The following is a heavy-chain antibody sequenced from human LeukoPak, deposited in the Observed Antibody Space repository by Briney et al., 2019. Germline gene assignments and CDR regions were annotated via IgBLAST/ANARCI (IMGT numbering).Heavy chain of an antibody. CDR1: GASINTYY. Sequence: SETLSLTCTVSGASINTYYWSWIRQPPGKGLEWIGYIYYSGTTSYNPSLKTRVTISVDTSKNPFSLKLSSVTAADTAVYYCSRHPRVSWYFDYWGQGTLVTVSS. CDR2: IYYSGTT. J-gene: IGHJ4*02. CDR3: SRHPRVSWYFDY. V-gene: IGHV4-59*08. D-gene: IGHD2-8*02.